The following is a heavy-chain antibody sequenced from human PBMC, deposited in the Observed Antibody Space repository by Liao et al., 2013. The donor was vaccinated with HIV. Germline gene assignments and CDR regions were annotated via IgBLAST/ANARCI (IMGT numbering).Heavy chain of an antibody. CDR2: IYYSGST. J-gene: IGHJ3*02. CDR3: ARDRGAAGSVPAFDI. D-gene: IGHD6-13*01. Sequence: QLQLQESGPGLVKPSETLSLTCTVSGGSISSSSYYWGWIRQPPGKGLEWIGSIYYSGSTYYNPSLKSRVTISVDTSKNQFSLKLTSVTAADTAVYYCARDRGAAGSVPAFDIWGQGTMVTVSS. CDR1: GGSISSSSYY. V-gene: IGHV4-39*07.